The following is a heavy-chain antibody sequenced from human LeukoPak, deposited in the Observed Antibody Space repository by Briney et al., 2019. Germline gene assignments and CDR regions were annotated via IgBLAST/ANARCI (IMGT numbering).Heavy chain of an antibody. J-gene: IGHJ4*02. CDR3: ATDVNGGYFNY. CDR1: GFIFSSYW. D-gene: IGHD5-12*01. CDR2: IKQDESEK. V-gene: IGHV3-7*01. Sequence: GGSLRLSCTASGFIFSSYWMSWVRQAPGKALEWVANIKQDESEKYYADSVKGRFTISRDNAKNSLYLQMNSLRAGDTAVYYCATDVNGGYFNYWGLGMLVTVSS.